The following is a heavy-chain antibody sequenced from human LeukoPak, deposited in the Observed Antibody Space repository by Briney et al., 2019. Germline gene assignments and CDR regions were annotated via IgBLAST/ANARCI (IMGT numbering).Heavy chain of an antibody. J-gene: IGHJ5*02. CDR1: GFTFSSYA. CDR2: ISGSGGST. Sequence: GGSLRLSCAAFGFTFSSYAMSWVRQAPGKGLEWVSAISGSGGSTYYADSVKGRFTISKDNSKNTLYLQMNSLRAEDTAVYYCAKAGTILWFGESWGQGTLVTVSS. D-gene: IGHD3-10*01. V-gene: IGHV3-23*01. CDR3: AKAGTILWFGES.